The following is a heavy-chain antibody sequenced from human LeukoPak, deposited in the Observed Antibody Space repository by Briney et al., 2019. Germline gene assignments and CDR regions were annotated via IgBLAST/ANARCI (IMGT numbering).Heavy chain of an antibody. CDR1: GFTFSSYW. CDR3: ARAKIGYCSSTSCPSHFDY. Sequence: GGSLRLSCAASGFTFSSYWMHRVRQAPGKGLVWVSRINSDGSSTSYADSVKGRFTISRDNAKNTLYLQMNSLRAEDTAVYYCARAKIGYCSSTSCPSHFDYWGQGTLVTVSS. J-gene: IGHJ4*02. D-gene: IGHD2-2*01. V-gene: IGHV3-74*01. CDR2: INSDGSST.